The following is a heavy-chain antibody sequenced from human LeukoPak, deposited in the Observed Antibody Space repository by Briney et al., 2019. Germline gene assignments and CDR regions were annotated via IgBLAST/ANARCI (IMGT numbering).Heavy chain of an antibody. CDR1: GFTFRNYW. CDR3: ATGSDARCSSTSCYGLNYYYYMDV. D-gene: IGHD2-2*01. CDR2: IKQDGSET. Sequence: GGSLRLSCAASGFTFRNYWMSWVRQAPGKGLEWVANIKQDGSETYYVDSVKGRFTISRDNAKNSLYLRMNSLRAEDTAMYYCATGSDARCSSTSCYGLNYYYYMDVWGKGTPVTVSS. J-gene: IGHJ6*03. V-gene: IGHV3-7*01.